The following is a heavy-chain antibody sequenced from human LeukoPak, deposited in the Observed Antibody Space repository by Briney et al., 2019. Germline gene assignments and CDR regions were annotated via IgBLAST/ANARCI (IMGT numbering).Heavy chain of an antibody. D-gene: IGHD3-16*01. V-gene: IGHV1-18*01. J-gene: IGHJ4*02. CDR2: ISAYNGNT. CDR3: ARDVGRSYVLDY. CDR1: GYTFTSYG. Sequence: ASVKVSCKASGYTFTSYGISWVRQAPGQGLEWMGWISAYNGNTDYAQSLQGRVTMTIDTSTSTVYMELRSLRSDDTAVYYCARDVGRSYVLDYWGQGTLVTVSS.